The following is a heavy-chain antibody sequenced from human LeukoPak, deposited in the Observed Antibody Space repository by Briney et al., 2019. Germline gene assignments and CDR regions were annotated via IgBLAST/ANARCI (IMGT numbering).Heavy chain of an antibody. D-gene: IGHD1-26*01. J-gene: IGHJ4*02. CDR2: INHSGST. CDR3: VRAVSGSSDY. V-gene: IGHV4-34*01. CDR1: GGSFSGYY. Sequence: KPSETLSLTCAVYGGSFSGYYWSWIRQPPGKGLEWIGEINHSGSTNYNPSLKSRVTISVDTSKNQFSLELSSVTAADTAVYYCVRAVSGSSDYWGQGTLVTVSS.